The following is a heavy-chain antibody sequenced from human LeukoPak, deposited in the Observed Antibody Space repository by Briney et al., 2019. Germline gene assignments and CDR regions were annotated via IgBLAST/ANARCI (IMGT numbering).Heavy chain of an antibody. Sequence: ASVKVSCKASGYTFTGYYMHWVRQAPGQGLEWMGWINPNSGGTNYAQKFQGRVTMTRDTSISTAYMELSRLRSDDTAVYYCARDASMVRGVMYNWFDPWGQGTLVIVSS. J-gene: IGHJ5*02. CDR2: INPNSGGT. V-gene: IGHV1-2*02. CDR3: ARDASMVRGVMYNWFDP. D-gene: IGHD3-10*01. CDR1: GYTFTGYY.